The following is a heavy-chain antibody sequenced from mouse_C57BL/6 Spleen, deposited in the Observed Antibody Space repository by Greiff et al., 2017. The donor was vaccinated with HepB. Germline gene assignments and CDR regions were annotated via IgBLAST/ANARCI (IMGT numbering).Heavy chain of an antibody. CDR2: IDPSDSYT. V-gene: IGHV1-69*01. Sequence: VQLQQPGAELVMPGASVKLSCKASGYTFTSYWMHWVKQRPGQGLEWIGEIDPSDSYTNYNQKFKGKSTLTVDKSSSTAYMQLSSLTSEDSAVYYCASTMITRYFDVWGTGTTVTVSS. D-gene: IGHD2-4*01. J-gene: IGHJ1*03. CDR3: ASTMITRYFDV. CDR1: GYTFTSYW.